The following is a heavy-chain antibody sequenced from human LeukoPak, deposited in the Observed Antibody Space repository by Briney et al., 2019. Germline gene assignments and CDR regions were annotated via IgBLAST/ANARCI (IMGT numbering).Heavy chain of an antibody. CDR3: AKDSGTDYTFWSGYYRPWGALHM. Sequence: GGSLRLSCAASGFTVSSYGMHWVRQAPGMGLEWVAVISYDGSDQYYVDSVKGRFTISRDTSKNTLYLQMNSLRAEDTAVYYCAKDSGTDYTFWSGYYRPWGALHMWGQGTMVTVSS. CDR1: GFTVSSYG. D-gene: IGHD3-3*01. CDR2: ISYDGSDQ. J-gene: IGHJ3*02. V-gene: IGHV3-30*18.